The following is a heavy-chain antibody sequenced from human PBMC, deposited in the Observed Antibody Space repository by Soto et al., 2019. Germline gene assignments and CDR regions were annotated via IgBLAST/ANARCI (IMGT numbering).Heavy chain of an antibody. D-gene: IGHD1-26*01. CDR2: INAGNGNT. Sequence: QVQLVQSGAEVKKPGASVKVPCKASGYTFTSYAMHWVRQAPGQRLEWMGWINAGNGNTKYSQKFQGRVTITRDTSASTAYMELSSLRSEDTAVYYCARGLGLSYFDYWGQGTLVTVSS. CDR3: ARGLGLSYFDY. J-gene: IGHJ4*02. CDR1: GYTFTSYA. V-gene: IGHV1-3*01.